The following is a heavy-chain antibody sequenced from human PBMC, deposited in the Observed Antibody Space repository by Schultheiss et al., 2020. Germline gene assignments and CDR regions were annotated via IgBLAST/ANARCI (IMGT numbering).Heavy chain of an antibody. CDR1: GFTFSSYA. V-gene: IGHV3-30-3*01. CDR3: ARDRTGSSGWYGRRYYYYGMDV. CDR2: ISYDGSNK. Sequence: GGSLRLSCAASGFTFSSYAMHWVRQAPGKGLEWVAVISYDGSNKYYADSVKGRFTISRDNSKNTLYLQMNSLRAEDTAVYYCARDRTGSSGWYGRRYYYYGMDVWGQGTTVTVSS. J-gene: IGHJ6*02. D-gene: IGHD6-19*01.